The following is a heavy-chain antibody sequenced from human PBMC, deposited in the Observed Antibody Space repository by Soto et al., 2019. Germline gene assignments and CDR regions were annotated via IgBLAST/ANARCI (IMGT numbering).Heavy chain of an antibody. CDR3: ASRVRQGNFDY. CDR2: IYFSGST. Sequence: SETLSLTCTVSGGSISSGTYYWGWIRQPPGKGLEWIGTIYFSGSTYYNPTLKGRVTISVDTSKNQFSLELSSVTAADTAVYYCASRVRQGNFDYWGQGTLVTVSS. J-gene: IGHJ4*02. CDR1: GGSISSGTYY. V-gene: IGHV4-39*01. D-gene: IGHD6-13*01.